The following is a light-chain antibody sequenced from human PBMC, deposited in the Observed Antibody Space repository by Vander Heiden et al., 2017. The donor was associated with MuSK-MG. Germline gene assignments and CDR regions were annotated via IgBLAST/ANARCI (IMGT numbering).Light chain of an antibody. CDR2: GAS. V-gene: IGKV3-11*01. CDR3: QQGDSRPLS. J-gene: IGKJ4*01. Sequence: EVGFTQSPRTLSSSPGETATLSCRASQHVGDCLAWYKQKPGQAPRLLISGASKRATDIPGRFSGYGSGTDFTLTIRNLESEDFALYFCQQGDSRPLSFGGPTNVDSK. CDR1: QHVGDC.